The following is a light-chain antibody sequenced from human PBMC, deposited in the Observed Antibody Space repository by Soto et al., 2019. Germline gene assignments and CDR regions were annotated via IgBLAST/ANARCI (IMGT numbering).Light chain of an antibody. CDR2: EVN. J-gene: IGLJ1*01. CDR3: FSYTTGPSLLYV. Sequence: QSALTQPASVSGSPGQSITISCTGTSSDVGTYNYVSWYQQHPGKAPKLMIFEVNNRPSGVSNRFSGSKSGNTASLIISGLQAEDEAEYYCFSYTTGPSLLYVFGTGTKLTVL. V-gene: IGLV2-14*01. CDR1: SSDVGTYNY.